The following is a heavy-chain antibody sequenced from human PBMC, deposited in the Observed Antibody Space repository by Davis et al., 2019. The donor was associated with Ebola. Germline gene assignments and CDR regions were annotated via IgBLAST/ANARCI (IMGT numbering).Heavy chain of an antibody. V-gene: IGHV3-30*02. CDR2: IWYDGSNK. CDR3: AGFWSGYYPLSAFDI. J-gene: IGHJ3*02. Sequence: GESLKISCAASGFTFSSYGMHWVRQAPGKGLEWVAVIWYDGSNKYYADSVKGRFTISRDNSKNTLYLQMNSLRAEDTAVYYCAGFWSGYYPLSAFDIWGQGTMVTVSS. D-gene: IGHD3-3*01. CDR1: GFTFSSYG.